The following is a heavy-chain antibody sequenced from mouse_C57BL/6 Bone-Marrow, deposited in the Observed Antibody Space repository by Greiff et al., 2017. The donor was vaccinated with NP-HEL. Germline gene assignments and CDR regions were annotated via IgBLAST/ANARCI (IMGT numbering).Heavy chain of an antibody. D-gene: IGHD1-1*01. CDR1: GYTFTSYW. J-gene: IGHJ4*01. CDR2: IDPSDSET. Sequence: VQLHQPGAELVRPGSSVKLSCKASGYTFTSYWMHWVKQRPIQGLEWIGNIDPSDSETHYNQKFKDKATLTVDKSSSTAYMQLSSLTSEDSAVYYCAREYYGSRGFYAMDYWGQGTSVTVSS. V-gene: IGHV1-52*01. CDR3: AREYYGSRGFYAMDY.